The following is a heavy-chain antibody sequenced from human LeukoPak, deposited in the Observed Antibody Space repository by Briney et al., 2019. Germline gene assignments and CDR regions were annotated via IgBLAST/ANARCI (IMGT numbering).Heavy chain of an antibody. CDR2: ISWHGGST. J-gene: IGHJ4*02. D-gene: IGHD3-10*01. Sequence: GGSLRLSCAASGFTFDDYAMHWVRQAPGKGLECVSLISWHGGSTYYADSVKGRFTISRDNSKNSLYLQMNSLRTEDTALYYCAKGPTIPSYYPSGSYYETKAQFDGWGQGTLVTVSS. V-gene: IGHV3-43D*03. CDR1: GFTFDDYA. CDR3: AKGPTIPSYYPSGSYYETKAQFDG.